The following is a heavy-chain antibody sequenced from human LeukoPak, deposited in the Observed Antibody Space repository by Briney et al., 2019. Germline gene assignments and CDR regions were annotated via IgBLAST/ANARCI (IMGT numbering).Heavy chain of an antibody. V-gene: IGHV3-11*01. J-gene: IGHJ4*02. CDR1: GFNFSDYY. CDR3: ARGKRRFDS. Sequence: GGSLRLSCAAFGFNFSDYYMSWIRQTPGKGLEWVSYMSASGSSRYYAASVQGRFSISRDNVNHSPFLQMNILRAEDTAVYYCARGKRRFDSWGQGTLVTVSS. CDR2: MSASGSSR.